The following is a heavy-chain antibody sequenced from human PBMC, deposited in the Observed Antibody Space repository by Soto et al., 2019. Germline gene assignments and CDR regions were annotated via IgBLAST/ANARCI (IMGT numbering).Heavy chain of an antibody. V-gene: IGHV1-8*01. J-gene: IGHJ3*02. Sequence: GASVKVSCKASGYTFASYDINWVRQATGQGLEWMGWMNPNSGNTGYAQKFQGRVTMTRNTSISTAYMELSSLRSEDMAFYSCARGTSGWDDAFDIWGQGTMVPVSS. D-gene: IGHD6-19*01. CDR2: MNPNSGNT. CDR1: GYTFASYD. CDR3: ARGTSGWDDAFDI.